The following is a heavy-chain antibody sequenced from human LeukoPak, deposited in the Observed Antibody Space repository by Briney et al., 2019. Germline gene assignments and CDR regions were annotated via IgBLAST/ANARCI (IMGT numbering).Heavy chain of an antibody. CDR1: GGSISSGGYS. V-gene: IGHV4-30-2*01. D-gene: IGHD4-17*01. Sequence: SQTLSLTCAVSGGSISSGGYSWRWIRQPPGKGLEWFEDMNHRGSTYYTPSLNSSLTISVDRSKNHFSLKLSSVTAADTAVYYCARGTTSKYWYFDLWGRGTLVTVSS. J-gene: IGHJ2*01. CDR2: MNHRGST. CDR3: ARGTTSKYWYFDL.